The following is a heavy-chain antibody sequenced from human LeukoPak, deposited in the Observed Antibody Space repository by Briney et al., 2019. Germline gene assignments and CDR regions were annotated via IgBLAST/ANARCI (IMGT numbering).Heavy chain of an antibody. CDR1: GYTFIGYY. CDR2: INPNSGGT. J-gene: IGHJ5*02. Sequence: ASVKVSCKASGYTFIGYYMHWVRQAPGQGLEWMGWINPNSGGTNYAQKFQGRVTMTRDTSISTAYMELSRLRSDDTAVYYCARVACGGDCYSHWFDPWGQGTLVTVSS. V-gene: IGHV1-2*02. D-gene: IGHD2-21*01. CDR3: ARVACGGDCYSHWFDP.